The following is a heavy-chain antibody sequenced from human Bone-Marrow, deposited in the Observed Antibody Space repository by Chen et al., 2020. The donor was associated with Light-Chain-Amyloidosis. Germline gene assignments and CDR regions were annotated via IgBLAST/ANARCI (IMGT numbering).Heavy chain of an antibody. CDR3: ATERGAGGSFDP. J-gene: IGHJ5*02. CDR2: IIPIFRTT. CDR1: GGTFSSYV. D-gene: IGHD3-10*01. Sequence: QVQLVQAGAEVKKPGCSVKVYCRASGGTFSSYVFSWVRQAPGQGLEWMGNIIPIFRTTNYAQKFQGRVTISANEPTTTAYMELSSLRSADPAVYYCATERGAGGSFDPWGQGTLVP. V-gene: IGHV1-69*18.